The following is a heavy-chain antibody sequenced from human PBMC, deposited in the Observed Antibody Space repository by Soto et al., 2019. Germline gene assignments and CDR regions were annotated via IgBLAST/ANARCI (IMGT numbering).Heavy chain of an antibody. CDR1: GFTFKFYA. J-gene: IGHJ6*02. CDR2: ISGSGGDT. CDR3: GKGGGRGIAGGDHFYVGMDV. Sequence: GGSLRLSCAASGFTFKFYAMSWVRQTPGKGLDWVSAISGSGGDTYYADSVKGRFTISRDNSKNTLFLQVNSLRAEDTAVYYYGKGGGRGIAGGDHFYVGMDVWGQGTRVTDS. V-gene: IGHV3-23*01. D-gene: IGHD3-10*01.